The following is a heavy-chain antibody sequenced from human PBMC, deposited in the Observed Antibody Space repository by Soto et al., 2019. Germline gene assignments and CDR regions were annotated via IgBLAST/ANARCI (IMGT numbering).Heavy chain of an antibody. CDR1: GFTFSNFG. CDR2: ISSDGSDK. Sequence: PGGSLRLSCAASGFTFSNFGMHWVRQAPGKGLEWVAVISSDGSDKYYSDSVKSRFTISRDNSKNTLFLQMNSLRVEDTAVYYCAKGSEVARQELDYWGQGTLVTVSS. CDR3: AKGSEVARQELDY. D-gene: IGHD2-15*01. J-gene: IGHJ4*02. V-gene: IGHV3-30*18.